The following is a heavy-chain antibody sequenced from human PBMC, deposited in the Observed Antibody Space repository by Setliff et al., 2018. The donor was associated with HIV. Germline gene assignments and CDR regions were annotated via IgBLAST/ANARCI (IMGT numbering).Heavy chain of an antibody. CDR1: GFTFSSSW. CDR2: INTDGSNT. D-gene: IGHD5-18*01. CDR3: ARVAETRGYSYDYRLYYYGMDV. V-gene: IGHV3-74*01. Sequence: GGSLRLSCAASGFTFSSSWMHWVRQALGKGLVWVSRINTDGSNTNYADSVKGRFTISRDNTKNTLYLQMNSLRAEDTAVYYCARVAETRGYSYDYRLYYYGMDVWGQGTTVTVSS. J-gene: IGHJ6*02.